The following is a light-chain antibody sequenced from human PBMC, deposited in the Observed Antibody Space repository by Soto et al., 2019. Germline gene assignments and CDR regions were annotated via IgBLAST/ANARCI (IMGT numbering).Light chain of an antibody. Sequence: DIQMTQSPSSLSASVGDRVTITCRASQGITDYLAWYQQKPGQVPNLLIYAASTLQSGVPSRFSGSGSGTDFTLTITGLQPEDVATYYCQQYNSAPWTFGQGTQVEIK. CDR1: QGITDY. CDR2: AAS. V-gene: IGKV1-27*01. CDR3: QQYNSAPWT. J-gene: IGKJ1*01.